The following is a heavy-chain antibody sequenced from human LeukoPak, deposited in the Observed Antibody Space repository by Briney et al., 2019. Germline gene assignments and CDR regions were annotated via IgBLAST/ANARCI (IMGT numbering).Heavy chain of an antibody. CDR3: ASLRERSYYARGFDY. CDR2: INYSGTT. CDR1: GGSISTSTYY. J-gene: IGHJ4*02. D-gene: IGHD1-26*01. V-gene: IGHV4-39*01. Sequence: PSETLSLTCTVSGGSISTSTYYWGWIRQPPGKGLEWIGSINYSGTTYYNPSLKSRVTISVDTSKNQFSLKLSSVTAADTAVYYCASLRERSYYARGFDYWGQGTLVTVSS.